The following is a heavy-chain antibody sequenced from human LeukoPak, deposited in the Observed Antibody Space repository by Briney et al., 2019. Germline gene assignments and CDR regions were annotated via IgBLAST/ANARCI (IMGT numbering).Heavy chain of an antibody. J-gene: IGHJ3*02. V-gene: IGHV4-59*11. Sequence: SETLSLTCAVSTDSFGSHYWSWIRQPPGKGLEWIGYISYIGSTNYNPSLKSRVTISKDTSKNQFSLKLRSVTAADTAVYFCARDLITVTKGFDIWGQGTMVSVSS. CDR3: ARDLITVTKGFDI. CDR1: TDSFGSHY. D-gene: IGHD4-17*01. CDR2: ISYIGST.